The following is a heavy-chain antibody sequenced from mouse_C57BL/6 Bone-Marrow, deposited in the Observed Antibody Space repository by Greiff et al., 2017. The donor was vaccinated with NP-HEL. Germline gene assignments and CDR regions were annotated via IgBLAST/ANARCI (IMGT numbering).Heavy chain of an antibody. J-gene: IGHJ2*01. D-gene: IGHD4-1*01. V-gene: IGHV1-9*01. Sequence: QVQLKESGAELMKPGASVKLSCKATGYTFTGYWIEWVKQRPGHGLEWIGEILPGSGSTNYNDKFKGKATFTADTSSNTAYMQLSSLTTEDSAIDYCARGNWDCYFDYWGQGTTLTVSS. CDR3: ARGNWDCYFDY. CDR1: GYTFTGYW. CDR2: ILPGSGST.